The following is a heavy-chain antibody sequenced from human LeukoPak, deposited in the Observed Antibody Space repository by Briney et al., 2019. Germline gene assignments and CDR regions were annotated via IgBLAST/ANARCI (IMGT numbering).Heavy chain of an antibody. J-gene: IGHJ6*02. Sequence: ASVKVSCKASGYTFTSYAMHWVRQAPGQRLEWMGWINAGNGNTKYSQKFQGRVTITRDTSASTAYMELSSLRSEDTAVYYCARGKAILYGDYDGYGMDVWGQGTTVTVSS. CDR1: GYTFTSYA. V-gene: IGHV1-3*01. D-gene: IGHD4-17*01. CDR2: INAGNGNT. CDR3: ARGKAILYGDYDGYGMDV.